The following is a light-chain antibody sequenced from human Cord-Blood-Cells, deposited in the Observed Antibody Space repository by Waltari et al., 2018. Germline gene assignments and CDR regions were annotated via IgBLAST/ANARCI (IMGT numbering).Light chain of an antibody. CDR3: HQYYSYPLT. CDR1: QGISSY. J-gene: IGKJ4*01. V-gene: IGKV1-8*01. CDR2: AAS. Sequence: AIRMTQSPSSFSASTGDRVTITCRASQGISSYLAWYQQKPGKAPKLLIYAASTLQSGVQPSFSGSGSGTDFTLTISCLQSEDFATYYCHQYYSYPLTFGEGPRWRSN.